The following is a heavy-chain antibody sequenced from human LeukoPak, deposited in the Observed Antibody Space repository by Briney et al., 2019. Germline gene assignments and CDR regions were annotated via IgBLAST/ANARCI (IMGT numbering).Heavy chain of an antibody. CDR3: AREFIY. CDR2: IYTSGST. CDR1: GGAISSFY. Sequence: PSETLSLTCTVSGGAISSFYWSWIRQPAGRGLEWIGRIYTSGSTDYNPSLKSRVTMSLDTSKNQFTLKLSSVTAADTAVYYCAREFIYWGQGTLVTVSS. J-gene: IGHJ4*02. V-gene: IGHV4-4*07.